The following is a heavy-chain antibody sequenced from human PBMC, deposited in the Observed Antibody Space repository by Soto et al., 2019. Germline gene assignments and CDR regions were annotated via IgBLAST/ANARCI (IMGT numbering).Heavy chain of an antibody. Sequence: PSETLCLTCTVSGGSISSYYWSWIRQPPGKGLEWIGYIYYSGSTNYNPSLKSRVTISVDTSKNQFSLKLSSVTAADTAVYYCGRVWGGPFDIWGQGTMVPASS. CDR1: GGSISSYY. V-gene: IGHV4-59*01. CDR3: GRVWGGPFDI. J-gene: IGHJ3*02. CDR2: IYYSGST. D-gene: IGHD3-10*01.